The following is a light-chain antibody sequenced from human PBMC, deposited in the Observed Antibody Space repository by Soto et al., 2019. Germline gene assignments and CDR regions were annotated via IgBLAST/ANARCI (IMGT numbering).Light chain of an antibody. CDR3: GADHGSGSNFVV. V-gene: IGLV9-49*01. Sequence: QSVVTQPPSASASLGASVTLTCTLSSGYSNYKVDWYQQRPGKGPRFVMRVGTGGSVGSKGDGIPDRFSVLGSGLTRYLTIKNIQEGDESDYHCGADHGSGSNFVVFGGGTKVTVL. CDR1: SGYSNYK. J-gene: IGLJ2*01. CDR2: VGTGGSVG.